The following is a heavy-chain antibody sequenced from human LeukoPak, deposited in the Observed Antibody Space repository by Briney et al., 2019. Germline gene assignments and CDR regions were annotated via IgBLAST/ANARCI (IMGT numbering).Heavy chain of an antibody. CDR1: GFTVSSNY. J-gene: IGHJ6*03. V-gene: IGHV3-53*01. CDR2: IYSGGST. CDR3: ARVPYCTKGVCYYYYYMDV. D-gene: IGHD2-8*01. Sequence: GGSLRLSCAASGFTVSSNYMSWVRQAPGKGLEWVPVIYSGGSTYYADSVKGRFTISRDNAKNSLYLQMNSLRAEDTAVYYCARVPYCTKGVCYYYYYMDVWGKGTTVTVSS.